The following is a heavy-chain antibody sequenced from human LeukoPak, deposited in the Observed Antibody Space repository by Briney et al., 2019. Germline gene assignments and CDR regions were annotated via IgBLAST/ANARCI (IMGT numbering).Heavy chain of an antibody. J-gene: IGHJ3*02. CDR3: ARDYYDSSGFHRTFDI. Sequence: SETLSLTCTVSGGSISSYYWSWIRQPPGKGLEWIGYICYSGSTNYNPSLKSRVTISVDTSKNQFSLKLSSVTAADTAVYYCARDYYDSSGFHRTFDIWGQGTMVTVSS. CDR1: GGSISSYY. CDR2: ICYSGST. V-gene: IGHV4-59*01. D-gene: IGHD3-22*01.